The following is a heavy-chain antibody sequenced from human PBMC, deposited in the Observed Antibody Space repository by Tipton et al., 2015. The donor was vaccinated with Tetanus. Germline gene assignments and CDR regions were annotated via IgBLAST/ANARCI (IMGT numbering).Heavy chain of an antibody. CDR1: GGSISSYY. J-gene: IGHJ5*02. V-gene: IGHV4-59*01. CDR3: ARRDHVTVFGVVRGGWFDP. Sequence: TLSLTCTLSGGSISSYYWSWVRQPPGKGLEWLGYVFYSGSTDLNPSLKSRVTISVDTSNNLFSLKLTSVTTADTAVYYCARRDHVTVFGVVRGGWFDPWGQGTLVTVSS. D-gene: IGHD3-3*01. CDR2: VFYSGST.